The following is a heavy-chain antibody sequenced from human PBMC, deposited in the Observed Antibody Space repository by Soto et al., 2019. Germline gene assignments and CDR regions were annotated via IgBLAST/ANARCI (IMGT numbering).Heavy chain of an antibody. Sequence: QVQLVQSGAEVKKPGASVKVSCKASGYTFTSYAMHWVRQAPGQRLEWMGWINAGNGNTKYSQKFQGRVTITRDTSASTAYMQLSSLRSEDTAVYYCARDKRGGARSSSWYQFDYWGQGTLVTVSS. J-gene: IGHJ4*02. CDR1: GYTFTSYA. CDR2: INAGNGNT. D-gene: IGHD6-13*01. CDR3: ARDKRGGARSSSWYQFDY. V-gene: IGHV1-3*01.